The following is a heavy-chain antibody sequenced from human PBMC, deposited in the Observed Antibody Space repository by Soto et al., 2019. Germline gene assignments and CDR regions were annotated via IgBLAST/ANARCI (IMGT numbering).Heavy chain of an antibody. V-gene: IGHV4-39*07. CDR2: IYYSGYT. J-gene: IGHJ4*02. Sequence: SETLSLTCTVSGGSISSSSYYWGWIRQPPGKGLEWIGSIYYSGYTYYNPSLKSRVTISVDTSQNQFSLKLSSMTAADTAVYYCARRYGRYFDYWGQGTLVTVSS. CDR3: ARRYGRYFDY. CDR1: GGSISSSSYY. D-gene: IGHD4-17*01.